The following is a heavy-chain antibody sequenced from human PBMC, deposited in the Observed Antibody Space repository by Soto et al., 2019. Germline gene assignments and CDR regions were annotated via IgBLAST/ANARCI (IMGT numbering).Heavy chain of an antibody. CDR3: AKDPALVPAARGKYYYGMDV. V-gene: IGHV4-30-2*01. CDR2: IYHSGST. Sequence: SETLSLTCAFSGFSISSGGYSWSWIRQPPGKGLEWIGYIYHSGSTNYNPSLKSRVTISVDTSKNQFSLKLSSVTAADTAVYYCAKDPALVPAARGKYYYGMDVWGQGTTVTVSS. D-gene: IGHD2-2*01. J-gene: IGHJ6*02. CDR1: GFSISSGGYS.